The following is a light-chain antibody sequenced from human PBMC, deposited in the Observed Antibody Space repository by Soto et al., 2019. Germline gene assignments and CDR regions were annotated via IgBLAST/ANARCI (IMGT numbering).Light chain of an antibody. Sequence: EIVLTQSPATLSLSPGERATLSCRASQSVSSYLAWYQQKPGQAPRLLIYDASSRATGIPARFSGSGSGTDFTLTTSSLEPEDFAVYYCQQYGSSPAFGGGTKVEIK. CDR2: DAS. V-gene: IGKV3-11*01. CDR1: QSVSSY. CDR3: QQYGSSPA. J-gene: IGKJ4*01.